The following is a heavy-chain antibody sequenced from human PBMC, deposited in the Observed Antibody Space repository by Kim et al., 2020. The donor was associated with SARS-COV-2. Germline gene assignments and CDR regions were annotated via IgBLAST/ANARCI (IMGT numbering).Heavy chain of an antibody. D-gene: IGHD3-16*01. V-gene: IGHV4-39*01. Sequence: NPSLKSRVTISVDTSKNQFSLKLSSVTAADTAVYYCRLGVQNYYYYGMDVWGQGTTVTVSS. J-gene: IGHJ6*02. CDR3: RLGVQNYYYYGMDV.